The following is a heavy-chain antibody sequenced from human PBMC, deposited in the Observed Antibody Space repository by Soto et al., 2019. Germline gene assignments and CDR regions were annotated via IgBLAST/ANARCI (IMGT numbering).Heavy chain of an antibody. J-gene: IGHJ4*02. CDR3: TKDLWRIAVVVGSTGYFKT. CDR2: IKSKSDGGKT. Sequence: PGGSLRLSCAASVFTFSDAGMSWVRLAPGKGLDWVGRIKSKSDGGKTEYAAPVRGRLTISRDDPKHTLYLQMNSLKTEDTAVYYRTKDLWRIAVVVGSTGYFKTWGKGT. CDR1: VFTFSDAG. D-gene: IGHD2-15*01. V-gene: IGHV3-15*01.